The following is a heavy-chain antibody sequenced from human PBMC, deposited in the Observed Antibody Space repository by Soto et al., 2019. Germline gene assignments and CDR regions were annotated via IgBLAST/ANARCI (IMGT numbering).Heavy chain of an antibody. CDR1: GYTFTSYA. V-gene: IGHV1-3*01. Sequence: ASVKVSCKASGYTFTSYAMHWVRQAPGQRLEWMGWINAGNGNTKYSQKFQGRVTITRDTSASTAYMELNSLRAEDTAVYYCAKDLQALRYFDWFDYWGQGTLVTVSS. D-gene: IGHD3-9*01. CDR2: INAGNGNT. CDR3: AKDLQALRYFDWFDY. J-gene: IGHJ4*02.